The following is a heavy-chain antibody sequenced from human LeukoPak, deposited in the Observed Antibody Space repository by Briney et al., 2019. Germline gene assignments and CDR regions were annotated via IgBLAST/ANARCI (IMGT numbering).Heavy chain of an antibody. CDR3: ARHRNFFDY. V-gene: IGHV4-59*01. D-gene: IGHD2/OR15-2a*01. J-gene: IGHJ4*02. CDR1: GDSISSSY. CDR2: IYYGGNP. Sequence: KSSETLSLTCTLSGDSISSSYWSCIRQPPGKVLEWIGYIYYGGNPTFNPSLKSRVTISVDTSRNRFSLKLSSVTAADKAVYYCARHRNFFDYWGQGILVTVSS.